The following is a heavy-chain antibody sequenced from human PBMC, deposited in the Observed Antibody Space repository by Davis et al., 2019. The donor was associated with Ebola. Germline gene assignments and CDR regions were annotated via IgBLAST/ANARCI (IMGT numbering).Heavy chain of an antibody. J-gene: IGHJ6*02. Sequence: SVKVSCKASGGTFSSYAISWVRQAPGQGLEWMGRIIPILGIANYAQKFQGRVTMTRNTSISTAYMELSSLRSEDTAVYYCARGFTTDYYYYGMDVWGQGTTVTVSS. CDR3: ARGFTTDYYYYGMDV. V-gene: IGHV1-69*04. D-gene: IGHD1-26*01. CDR1: GGTFSSYA. CDR2: IIPILGIA.